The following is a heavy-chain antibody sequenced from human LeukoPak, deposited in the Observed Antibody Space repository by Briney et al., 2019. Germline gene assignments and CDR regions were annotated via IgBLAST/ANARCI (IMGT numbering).Heavy chain of an antibody. Sequence: KPSETLSLTCAVSGYSISSGYHWGWIRQPPGKGLEWIGSIYHSGSTYYNPSLKSRVTISVDTSKNQFSLKLSSVTAADTAVYYCARHYGYCSSTSCYTTGIAVAGPLDYWGQGTLVTVSS. J-gene: IGHJ4*02. V-gene: IGHV4-38-2*01. CDR3: ARHYGYCSSTSCYTTGIAVAGPLDY. CDR1: GYSISSGYH. CDR2: IYHSGST. D-gene: IGHD2-2*02.